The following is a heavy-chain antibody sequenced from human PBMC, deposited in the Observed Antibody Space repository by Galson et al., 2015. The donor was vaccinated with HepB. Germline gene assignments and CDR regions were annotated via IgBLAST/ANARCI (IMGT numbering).Heavy chain of an antibody. V-gene: IGHV3-30*18. Sequence: LRLSCAASGFTYSSYGMHWVRQAPGKGLEWVAVISYDGSNKYYADSVKGRFTISRDNSKNTLYLQMNSLRAEDTAVYYCAKELYSNWPDYWGQGTLVTVSS. CDR1: GFTYSSYG. CDR2: ISYDGSNK. CDR3: AKELYSNWPDY. D-gene: IGHD4-11*01. J-gene: IGHJ4*02.